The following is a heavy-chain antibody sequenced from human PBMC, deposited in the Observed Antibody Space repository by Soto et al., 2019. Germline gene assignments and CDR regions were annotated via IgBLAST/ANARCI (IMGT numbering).Heavy chain of an antibody. CDR3: ARGAPAAMPAMFDY. D-gene: IGHD2-2*01. Sequence: SETLSLTCAVYGGSFSGYYWSWIRQPPGKGLEWIGEINHSGSTNYNPSLKSRVTISVDTSKNQFSLKLSSVTAADTAVYYCARGAPAAMPAMFDYWGQGTLVTVSS. CDR2: INHSGST. J-gene: IGHJ4*02. V-gene: IGHV4-34*01. CDR1: GGSFSGYY.